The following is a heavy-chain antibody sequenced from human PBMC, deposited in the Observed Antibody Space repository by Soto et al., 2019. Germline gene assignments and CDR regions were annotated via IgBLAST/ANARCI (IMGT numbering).Heavy chain of an antibody. J-gene: IGHJ4*02. CDR2: ISTSSSLT. D-gene: IGHD1-26*01. V-gene: IGHV3-11*06. CDR3: ARRAPGELTAFDY. CDR1: GFTFTDYY. Sequence: PGGSLRLSCAVSGFTFTDYYMNWIRQAPGKGLEWVSYISTSSSLTNYADSVRGRFAISRDNAKNSLYLQMNSLRDEDTAVYYCARRAPGELTAFDYWGQGTLVTVSS.